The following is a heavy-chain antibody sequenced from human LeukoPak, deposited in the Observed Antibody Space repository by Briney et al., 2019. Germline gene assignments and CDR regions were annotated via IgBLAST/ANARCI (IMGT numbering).Heavy chain of an antibody. CDR2: ISYDGSDK. J-gene: IGHJ6*03. D-gene: IGHD1-26*01. CDR1: GFTFNTYA. CDR3: ARRSYSQAPGNYYYYYMDV. Sequence: PGGSLRLSCEASGFTFNTYAMHWVRQPPGKGLEWVALISYDGSDKIYTDSVKGRFTISRDNSKNTLYLQMNSLRAEDTAVYYCARRSYSQAPGNYYYYYMDVWGKGTTVTVSS. V-gene: IGHV3-30*03.